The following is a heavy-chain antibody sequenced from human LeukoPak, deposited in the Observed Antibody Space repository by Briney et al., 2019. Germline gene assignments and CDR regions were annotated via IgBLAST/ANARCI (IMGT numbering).Heavy chain of an antibody. J-gene: IGHJ4*02. CDR2: ISGSGGST. CDR1: GFTLNNYA. V-gene: IGHV3-23*01. CDR3: AKDHFSGSYYEGIDY. D-gene: IGHD1-26*01. Sequence: GGSLRLSCAASGFTLNNYAMNWVRQAPGKGLEWVSAISGSGGSTYYADSVKGRFTISRDNSKNTLYLQMNSLRAEDTAVYYCAKDHFSGSYYEGIDYWGQGTLVTVSS.